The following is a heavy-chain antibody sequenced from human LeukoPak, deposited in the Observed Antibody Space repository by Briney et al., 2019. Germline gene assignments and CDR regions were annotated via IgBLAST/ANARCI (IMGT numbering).Heavy chain of an antibody. Sequence: SETLSLTCAVYGGSFSGYYWSWIRQPPGKGLEWIGEINHSGSTNYNPSLKSRVTISVDTSKNQFSLKLSSVTAADTAVYYCARGLRVAGHLLEATSYFDYWGQGTLVTVSS. J-gene: IGHJ4*02. D-gene: IGHD6-19*01. CDR3: ARGLRVAGHLLEATSYFDY. CDR1: GGSFSGYY. V-gene: IGHV4-34*01. CDR2: INHSGST.